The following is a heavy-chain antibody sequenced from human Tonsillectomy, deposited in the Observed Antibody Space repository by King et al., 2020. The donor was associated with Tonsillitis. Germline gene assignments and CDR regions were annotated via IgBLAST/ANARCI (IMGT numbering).Heavy chain of an antibody. Sequence: VQLVESGGGLVQPGGSLRLSCAASGFTVSSNYMSWVRQAPGKGLGGVSVIYSGGSTYYADSVKGRFTISRDNSKNTLYLQMNSLRAEDTAVYYCARDGAVAGTPPFDYWGQGTLVTVSS. V-gene: IGHV3-66*01. CDR3: ARDGAVAGTPPFDY. J-gene: IGHJ4*02. CDR2: IYSGGST. D-gene: IGHD6-19*01. CDR1: GFTVSSNY.